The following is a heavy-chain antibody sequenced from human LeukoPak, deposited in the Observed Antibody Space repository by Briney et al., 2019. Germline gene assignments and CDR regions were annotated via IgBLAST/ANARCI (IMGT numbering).Heavy chain of an antibody. CDR2: ISFDGTTS. D-gene: IGHD1-26*01. V-gene: IGHV3-30-3*01. Sequence: PGGSLRLPCAASGFIFGNYAIHWVRQAPGKGLEWVSLISFDGTTSFYADSVKGRFTVSRDNSNNTLHLHLSGLKTEDTAIYYCARTSGREKNFDFWGQGTLVTVSP. CDR1: GFIFGNYA. J-gene: IGHJ4*02. CDR3: ARTSGREKNFDF.